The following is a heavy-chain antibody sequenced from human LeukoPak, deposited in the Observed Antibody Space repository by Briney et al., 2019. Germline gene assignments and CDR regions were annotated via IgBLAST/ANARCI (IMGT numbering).Heavy chain of an antibody. CDR2: ISSSSSYI. Sequence: GGSLRLSCAASGFTFSSYSMNWVRQAPGKGLEWVSSISSSSSYIYYADSVKGRFTISRDNAKNSLYLQMNSLRAEDTAVYYCARVNGYANYYYYYGMDVWGQGTTVTVSS. V-gene: IGHV3-21*01. CDR1: GFTFSSYS. CDR3: ARVNGYANYYYYYGMDV. D-gene: IGHD5-18*01. J-gene: IGHJ6*02.